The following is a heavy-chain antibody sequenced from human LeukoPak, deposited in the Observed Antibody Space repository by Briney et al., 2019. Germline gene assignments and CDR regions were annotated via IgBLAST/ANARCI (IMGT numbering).Heavy chain of an antibody. CDR1: GFSFSGYG. J-gene: IGHJ3*02. Sequence: GGSLRLSCAASGFSFSGYGMHWVRQAPGKGLEWVAVISYDGSNKYYADSVKGRFTISRDNSKNTLYLQMNSLRAEDTAVYYCAREGLLSHYDAFDIWGQGTMVTVSS. D-gene: IGHD2-15*01. CDR3: AREGLLSHYDAFDI. CDR2: ISYDGSNK. V-gene: IGHV3-30*19.